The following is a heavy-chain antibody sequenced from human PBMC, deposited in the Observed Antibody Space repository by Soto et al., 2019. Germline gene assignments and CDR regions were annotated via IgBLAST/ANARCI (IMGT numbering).Heavy chain of an antibody. CDR2: IYWNDDK. Sequence: QITLKESGPTLVKPTQPLTLTCTFSGFSLSTSGVGVGWIRQPPGKALEWLALIYWNDDKRYSPSLKSSLPITKDTSKDQVVLTMTNMDPVDTATYYGAHRRSTVPWGQGTLVTVSS. CDR3: AHRRSTVP. CDR1: GFSLSTSGVG. V-gene: IGHV2-5*01. D-gene: IGHD4-17*01. J-gene: IGHJ5*02.